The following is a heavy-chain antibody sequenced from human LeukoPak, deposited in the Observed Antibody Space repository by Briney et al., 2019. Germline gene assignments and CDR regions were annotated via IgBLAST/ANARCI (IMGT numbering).Heavy chain of an antibody. CDR1: GYTFTSYG. V-gene: IGHV1-18*01. Sequence: AASVKVSCKASGYTFTSYGISWVRQAPGQGLAWPGWISAYNGNTNYAQKLQGRVTMTTDTSTSTAYMELRSLRSDDTAVYYCARDTSGSGSQDYWGQGTLVTVSS. D-gene: IGHD3-10*01. CDR2: ISAYNGNT. J-gene: IGHJ4*02. CDR3: ARDTSGSGSQDY.